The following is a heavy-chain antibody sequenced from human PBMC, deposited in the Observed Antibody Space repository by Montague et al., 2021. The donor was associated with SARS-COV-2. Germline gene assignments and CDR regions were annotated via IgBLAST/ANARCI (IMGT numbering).Heavy chain of an antibody. V-gene: IGHV4-34*01. CDR3: AGFAYRLLFIASYYGMDV. CDR1: GGSFSNYY. J-gene: IGHJ6*02. CDR2: VNQSGTT. Sequence: SETLSLTCAISGGSFSNYYWSWIRQPPGKGLEWIGEVNQSGTTIYNPSVKSGVTISEDASKNQFYLRLNSVTAADTAVYYCAGFAYRLLFIASYYGMDVWGQGTTVTVSS. D-gene: IGHD2-2*01.